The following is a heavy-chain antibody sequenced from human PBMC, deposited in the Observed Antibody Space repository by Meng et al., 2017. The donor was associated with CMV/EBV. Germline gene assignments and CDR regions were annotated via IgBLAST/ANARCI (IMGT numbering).Heavy chain of an antibody. CDR2: IIPIFGTA. D-gene: IGHD3-22*01. CDR3: AREPKDYYYDSSGYSNWFDP. CDR1: FSSYA. J-gene: IGHJ5*02. Sequence: FSSYAISWVRQAPGQGLAWMGGIIPIFGTANYAQKFQGRVTITADKSTSTAYMELSSLRSEDTAVYYCAREPKDYYYDSSGYSNWFDPWGQGTLVTVSS. V-gene: IGHV1-69*06.